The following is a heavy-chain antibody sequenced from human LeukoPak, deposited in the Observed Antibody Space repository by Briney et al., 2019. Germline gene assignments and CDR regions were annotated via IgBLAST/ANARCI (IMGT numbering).Heavy chain of an antibody. J-gene: IGHJ4*02. V-gene: IGHV3-21*06. CDR1: GFTFSSYG. D-gene: IGHD1-26*01. CDR2: ISSNSNYI. Sequence: GRSLRLSCAASGFTFSSYGMHWVRQAPGKGLEWVSSISSNSNYIYYAGSVKGRFTISRDNAKNSLYLQMDSLRAEDTALYYCVIPPFSGSYYFDYWGQGTLVTVSS. CDR3: VIPPFSGSYYFDY.